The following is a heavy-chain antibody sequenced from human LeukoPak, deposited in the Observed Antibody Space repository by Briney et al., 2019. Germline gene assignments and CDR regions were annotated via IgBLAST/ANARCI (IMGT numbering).Heavy chain of an antibody. D-gene: IGHD3-10*01. Sequence: ETLSLTCTVSGGSISSYYWSWVRQAPGKGLEWVSAISGSGGSTYYADSVKGRFTISRDNSKNTLYLQMNSLRAEDTAVYYCAKYGSGSYYQDYFDYWGQGTLVTVSS. V-gene: IGHV3-23*01. J-gene: IGHJ4*02. CDR2: ISGSGGST. CDR3: AKYGSGSYYQDYFDY. CDR1: GGSISSYY.